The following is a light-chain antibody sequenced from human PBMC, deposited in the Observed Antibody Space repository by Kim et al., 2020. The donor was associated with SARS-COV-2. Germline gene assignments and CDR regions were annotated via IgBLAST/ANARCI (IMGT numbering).Light chain of an antibody. J-gene: IGKJ2*01. CDR3: QQYDYLPPYT. Sequence: SVGDRVTITCQASQDISNYLNWYQQKPGKAPKLLIYDASNLETGVPSRFSGSGSGTDFTFTISSLQPEDAATYYCQQYDYLPPYTFGQGTKLEI. V-gene: IGKV1-33*01. CDR2: DAS. CDR1: QDISNY.